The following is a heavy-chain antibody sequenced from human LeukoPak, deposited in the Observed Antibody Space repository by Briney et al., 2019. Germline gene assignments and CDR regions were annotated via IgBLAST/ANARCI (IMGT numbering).Heavy chain of an antibody. CDR1: GFTFRTYR. CDR3: ARLAHDAFDI. Sequence: GGSLRLSXAASGFTFRTYRMNWVRQAPGKGLEWVSYTSISSSTIYYADYVKGRFPISRDNAKNSLYLQMNSLRAEDTGAYYCARLAHDAFDIWGQGTLVTVSS. D-gene: IGHD2-15*01. V-gene: IGHV3-48*01. J-gene: IGHJ3*02. CDR2: TSISSSTI.